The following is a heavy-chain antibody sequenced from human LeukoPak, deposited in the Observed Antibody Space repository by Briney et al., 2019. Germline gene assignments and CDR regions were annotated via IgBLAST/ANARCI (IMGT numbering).Heavy chain of an antibody. V-gene: IGHV4-61*02. J-gene: IGHJ4*02. CDR1: GGSISSGNDY. CDR3: ARVSRYSSGWYSDFDY. D-gene: IGHD6-19*01. Sequence: SETLSLTCTVSGGSISSGNDYWNWIRQPAGKGLEWIGRMYTSGSSNYNPSLKSRVTISIDTSKNQFSLKLSSVTAADTAVYYCARVSRYSSGWYSDFDYWGQGTLVTVSS. CDR2: MYTSGSS.